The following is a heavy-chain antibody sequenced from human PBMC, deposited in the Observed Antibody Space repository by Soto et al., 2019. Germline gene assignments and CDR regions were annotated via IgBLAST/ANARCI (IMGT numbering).Heavy chain of an antibody. J-gene: IGHJ4*02. V-gene: IGHV1-18*01. CDR1: GYTVTGYD. D-gene: IGHD2-8*01. Sequence: ASVKVSCKASGYTVTGYDIHWVRQATGQRLEWMGWINACNGNTKYAQKLQGRVTITTDTSTSTAYMELGSLTSDDTAVYYCARDFTGWSPDGVDSWGQGTLVTVSS. CDR2: INACNGNT. CDR3: ARDFTGWSPDGVDS.